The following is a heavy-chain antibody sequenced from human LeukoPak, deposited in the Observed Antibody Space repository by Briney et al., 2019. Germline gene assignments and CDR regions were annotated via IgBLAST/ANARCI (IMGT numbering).Heavy chain of an antibody. J-gene: IGHJ4*02. V-gene: IGHV3-15*01. CDR3: ARDGGGNYNS. Sequence: GGSLRLSCAASGFTFSNTWMSWVRHAPRKGLEWVGRVKSKTDGETTDYAAHVKGQFTISRDNAKNSLYLQMNSLRADDTAVYYCARDGGGNYNSWGQGSLVTVSS. D-gene: IGHD4-23*01. CDR1: GFTFSNTW. CDR2: VKSKTDGETT.